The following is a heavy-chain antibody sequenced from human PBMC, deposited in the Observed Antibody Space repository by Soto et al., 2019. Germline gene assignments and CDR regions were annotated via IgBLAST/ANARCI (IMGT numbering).Heavy chain of an antibody. J-gene: IGHJ6*02. V-gene: IGHV1-8*01. D-gene: IGHD2-2*01. Sequence: GVSVKVSCKASGFTFTSYDIYWVRQATGQGLEWMGWMNPNSGNTGYAQKFQGRVTMTRNTSISTAYMELSSLRSEDTAVYYCARMEVEDIVLVPAAMGVRSKPYYYYYGMDVWGQGTTVTVSS. CDR3: ARMEVEDIVLVPAAMGVRSKPYYYYYGMDV. CDR2: MNPNSGNT. CDR1: GFTFTSYD.